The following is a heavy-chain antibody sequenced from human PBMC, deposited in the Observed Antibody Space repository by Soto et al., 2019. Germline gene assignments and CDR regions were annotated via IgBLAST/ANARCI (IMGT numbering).Heavy chain of an antibody. CDR3: ARELEGYGMDV. J-gene: IGHJ6*02. V-gene: IGHV4-30-2*01. CDR2: IYHSGST. Sequence: SETLSLTCAVSGGSIRSGGCSWSWIRQPPGKGLEWIGYIYHSGSTYYNPSLKSRVTISVDRSKNQFSLKLGSVTAADTAVYYCARELEGYGMDVWGQGTTVTVSS. CDR1: GGSIRSGGCS.